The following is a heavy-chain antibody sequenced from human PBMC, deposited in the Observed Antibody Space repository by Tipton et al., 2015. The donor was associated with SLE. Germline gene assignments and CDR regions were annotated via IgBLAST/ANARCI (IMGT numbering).Heavy chain of an antibody. Sequence: SLRLSCTASGFAFSSSWMNWVCQAPGKGLEWVANIKEDGSEKHYVDSVKDRLTISRDNAKNLLYLQMNSLRAEDTAVYYCARGKYYFDYWGQGALVTVSS. V-gene: IGHV3-7*01. CDR1: GFAFSSSW. CDR2: IKEDGSEK. J-gene: IGHJ4*02. CDR3: ARGKYYFDY.